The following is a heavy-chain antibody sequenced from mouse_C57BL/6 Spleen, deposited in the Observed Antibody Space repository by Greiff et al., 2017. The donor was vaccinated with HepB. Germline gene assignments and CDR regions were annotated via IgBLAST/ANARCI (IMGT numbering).Heavy chain of an antibody. Sequence: VQLKQSGPELVKPGASVKISCKASGYSFTGYYMNWVKQSPEKSLEWIGEINPSTGGTTYNQKFKAKATLTVDKSSSTAYMQLKSLTSEDSAVYYCARTGYDGYYEDYAMDYWGQGTSVTVSS. CDR3: ARTGYDGYYEDYAMDY. CDR2: INPSTGGT. CDR1: GYSFTGYY. D-gene: IGHD2-3*01. V-gene: IGHV1-42*01. J-gene: IGHJ4*01.